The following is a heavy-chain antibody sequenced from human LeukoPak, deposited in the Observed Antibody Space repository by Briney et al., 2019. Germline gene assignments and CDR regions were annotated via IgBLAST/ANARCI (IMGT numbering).Heavy chain of an antibody. CDR2: INSDGIST. Sequence: PGGSLRLSCAASGFTFSNYWIHWVRQVPGKGLVRVSRINSDGISTNFADSVKGRFTISRDNAKNTVYLQMSSLRVEDTAVYYCAKDGPWERVDFDYWGQGTLVTVSS. J-gene: IGHJ4*02. CDR3: AKDGPWERVDFDY. CDR1: GFTFSNYW. V-gene: IGHV3-74*01. D-gene: IGHD1-26*01.